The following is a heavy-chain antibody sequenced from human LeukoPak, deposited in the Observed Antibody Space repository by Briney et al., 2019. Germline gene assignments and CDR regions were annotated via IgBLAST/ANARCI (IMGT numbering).Heavy chain of an antibody. J-gene: IGHJ4*02. D-gene: IGHD3-10*01. CDR3: ARGAVVWFGESLLDY. V-gene: IGHV3-30*03. CDR1: GFTFSSYG. Sequence: GGSLRLSCAASGFTFSSYGMHWVRQAPGKGLEWVAVISYDGSNKYYADSVKGRFTISRDNAKNSLFLQMNSLRAADTAVYYCARGAVVWFGESLLDYWGQGTLVTVSS. CDR2: ISYDGSNK.